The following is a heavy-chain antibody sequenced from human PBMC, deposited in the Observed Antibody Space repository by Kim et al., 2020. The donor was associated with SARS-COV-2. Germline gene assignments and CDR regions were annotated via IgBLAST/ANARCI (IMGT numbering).Heavy chain of an antibody. J-gene: IGHJ5*02. CDR1: GFTFSSYS. CDR3: ARDSGQATVTTKHWFDP. CDR2: ISSSSSYI. D-gene: IGHD4-17*01. Sequence: GGSLRLSCAASGFTFSSYSMNWVRQAPGKGLEWVSSISSSSSYIYYADSVKGRFTISRDNAKNSLYLQMNSLRAEDTAVYYCARDSGQATVTTKHWFDPWGQGTLVTVSS. V-gene: IGHV3-21*01.